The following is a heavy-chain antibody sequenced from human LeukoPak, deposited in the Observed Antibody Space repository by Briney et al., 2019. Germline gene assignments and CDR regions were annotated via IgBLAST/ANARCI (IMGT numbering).Heavy chain of an antibody. J-gene: IGHJ6*02. V-gene: IGHV3-7*04. D-gene: IGHD2-15*01. CDR2: VN. CDR3: ARGGGSDV. Sequence: VNYYVDSVKGRFTISRDNAKNSLYLQMSNLRAEDTAVYFCARGGGSDVRGQGATVTVSS.